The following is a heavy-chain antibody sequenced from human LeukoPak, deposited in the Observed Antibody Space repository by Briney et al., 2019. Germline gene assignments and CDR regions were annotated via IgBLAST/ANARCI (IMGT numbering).Heavy chain of an antibody. CDR2: INPNSGGT. CDR3: ARRVDSSGLFDY. D-gene: IGHD3-22*01. Sequence: GASVKVSCKASGYTFTGYYMHWVRQAPGQGLEWMGWINPNSGGTNYAQKFQDRVTMTRDTSISTAYMELSRLRSDDTAVYYCARRVDSSGLFDYWGQGTLVTVSS. J-gene: IGHJ4*02. CDR1: GYTFTGYY. V-gene: IGHV1-2*02.